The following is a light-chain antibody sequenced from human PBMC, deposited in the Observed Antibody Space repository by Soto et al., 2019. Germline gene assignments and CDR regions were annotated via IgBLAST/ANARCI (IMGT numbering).Light chain of an antibody. CDR1: QSISNW. CDR2: KAS. V-gene: IGKV1-5*03. Sequence: DIQMTQSPSTLSASVGDRVTITCRASQSISNWLAWYQQKPGKAPKLLINKASSLESGVPSRFSGSASGTEFTLTISSLQPDDFATYYCQQYKSHRRTFGQGTKVEIK. CDR3: QQYKSHRRT. J-gene: IGKJ1*01.